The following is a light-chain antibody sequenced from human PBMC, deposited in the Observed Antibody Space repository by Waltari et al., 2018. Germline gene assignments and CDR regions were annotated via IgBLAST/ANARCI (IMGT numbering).Light chain of an antibody. CDR3: AAWDGRVSGPV. J-gene: IGLJ2*01. CDR2: RDD. CDR1: SSNIENNY. Sequence: QSVLTQPPSTSGTPGQRVTISCSGSSSNIENNYVCWYQHLPGTAPKLLIYRDDQRPSGVPDRFSASKSGTSAALAIRGLRSEDEGDYYCAAWDGRVSGPVFGGGTKVTVL. V-gene: IGLV1-47*01.